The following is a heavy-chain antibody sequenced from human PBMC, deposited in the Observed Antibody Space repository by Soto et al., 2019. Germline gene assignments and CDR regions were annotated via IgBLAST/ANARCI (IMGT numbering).Heavy chain of an antibody. J-gene: IGHJ6*02. CDR2: IWYDGSNK. CDR1: GFTFSSYG. V-gene: IGHV3-33*01. D-gene: IGHD6-19*01. CDR3: ARDRAPYSIGRWCMDV. Sequence: QVQLVESGGGVVQPGRSLRLSCAASGFTFSSYGMHWVRQAPGKGLEWVAVIWYDGSNKYYADSVQGRFTISRDNSKKTLYMQMKSRSAEAAAVYYCARDRAPYSIGRWCMDVWGQGTTVTVSS.